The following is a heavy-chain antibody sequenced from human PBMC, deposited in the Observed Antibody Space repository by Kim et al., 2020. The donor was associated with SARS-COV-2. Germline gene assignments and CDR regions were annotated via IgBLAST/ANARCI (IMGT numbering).Heavy chain of an antibody. Sequence: YAQKFQGRVTITADESTSTAYMELSSLRSEDTAVYYCARYSYGYYRYFDYWGQGTLVTVSS. D-gene: IGHD5-18*01. J-gene: IGHJ4*02. V-gene: IGHV1-69*01. CDR3: ARYSYGYYRYFDY.